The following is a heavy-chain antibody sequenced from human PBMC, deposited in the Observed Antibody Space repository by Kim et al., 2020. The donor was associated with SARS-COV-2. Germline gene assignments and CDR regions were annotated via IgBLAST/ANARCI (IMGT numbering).Heavy chain of an antibody. CDR1: GFTFSSYA. D-gene: IGHD6-19*01. V-gene: IGHV3-23*01. Sequence: GGSLRLSCAASGFTFSSYAMSWVRQAPGKGLEWVSAISGSGGSTYYADSVKGRFTISRDNSKNTLYLQMNSLRAEDTAVYYCAKASPDVQYFIAVAEPFDYWGQGTLVTVSS. CDR3: AKASPDVQYFIAVAEPFDY. J-gene: IGHJ4*02. CDR2: ISGSGGST.